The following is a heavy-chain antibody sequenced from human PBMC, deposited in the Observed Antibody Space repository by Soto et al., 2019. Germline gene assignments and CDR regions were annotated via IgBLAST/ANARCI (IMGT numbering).Heavy chain of an antibody. CDR1: GFTVSSNY. V-gene: IGHV3-53*05. J-gene: IGHJ4*02. Sequence: LRLSCAASGFTVSSNYMSWVRQAPGKGLEWVSVIYSGGSTYYADSVKGRFTMTTDTSTSTAYMELRSLRSDDTAVYYCARLFYGSTASPGRYYFDYWGQGTLVTVSS. CDR2: IYSGGST. CDR3: ARLFYGSTASPGRYYFDY. D-gene: IGHD1-1*01.